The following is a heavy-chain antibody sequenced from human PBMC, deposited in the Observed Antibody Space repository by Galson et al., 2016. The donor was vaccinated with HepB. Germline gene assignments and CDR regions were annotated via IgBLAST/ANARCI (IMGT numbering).Heavy chain of an antibody. CDR3: AHWVVVVADTGSYHYYGLDV. J-gene: IGHJ6*02. V-gene: IGHV2-5*02. CDR1: GFSLSTSGVG. CDR2: IYWDDDK. D-gene: IGHD2-15*01. Sequence: PALVKPTQTLTVTCTFSGFSLSTSGVGVGWIRQPPGKALEWLALIYWDDDKRYSPSLKSRLAITKDTSKNQVVLTMTNMDPVDTATYYCAHWVVVVADTGSYHYYGLDVWGQGTTVTVSS.